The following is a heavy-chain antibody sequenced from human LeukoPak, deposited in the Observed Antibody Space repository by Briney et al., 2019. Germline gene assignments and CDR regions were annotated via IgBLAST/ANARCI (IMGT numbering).Heavy chain of an antibody. V-gene: IGHV4-4*07. CDR1: GGSISSYY. D-gene: IGHD2-2*01. CDR3: ARQPYCSSTSCYFLSWFDP. Sequence: SETLSLTCTVSGGSISSYYWSWIRQLAGKGLEWIGRFYSGGGTDYNPSLKSRVTMSVDTSKNQFSLKLSSVTAADTAVYYCARQPYCSSTSCYFLSWFDPWGQGTLVTVSS. CDR2: FYSGGGT. J-gene: IGHJ5*02.